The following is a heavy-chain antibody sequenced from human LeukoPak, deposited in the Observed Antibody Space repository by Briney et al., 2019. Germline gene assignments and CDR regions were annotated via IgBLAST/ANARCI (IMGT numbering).Heavy chain of an antibody. Sequence: PGGSLRLSCAASGFTFSSYSMNWVRQAPGKGLEWVSSISSSSSYIYYADSAKGRFTISRDNAKNSLYLQMNSLRAEDTAVYYCASKVAAAGGDYWGQGTLVTVSS. J-gene: IGHJ4*02. CDR1: GFTFSSYS. V-gene: IGHV3-21*01. CDR2: ISSSSSYI. D-gene: IGHD6-13*01. CDR3: ASKVAAAGGDY.